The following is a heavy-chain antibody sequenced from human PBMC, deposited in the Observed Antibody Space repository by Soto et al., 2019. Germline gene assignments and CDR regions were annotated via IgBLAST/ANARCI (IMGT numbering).Heavy chain of an antibody. J-gene: IGHJ4*02. CDR3: AFRLGYFDY. CDR1: GGSFSGYY. CDR2: INHSGST. D-gene: IGHD6-19*01. V-gene: IGHV4-34*01. Sequence: QVQLQQWGAGLLKPSETLSLTCAVYGGSFSGYYWSWIRQPPGKGLEWIGEINHSGSTNYNPSLKSRVTISVDTSKNQFALQLSSVTAADTAVYYCAFRLGYFDYWGQGTLVTVSS.